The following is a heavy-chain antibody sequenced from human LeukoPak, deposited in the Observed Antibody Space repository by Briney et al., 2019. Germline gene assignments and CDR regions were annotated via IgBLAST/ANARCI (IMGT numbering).Heavy chain of an antibody. V-gene: IGHV5-51*01. Sequence: GESLKISCKGSGYTFATYWIGWVRQMPGKGLEWMGIIYPGDSRTTYSPSFQGQVTISADKSVSTAYLQWSSLRASDTAMYYCARPNITSYYDSRGYDGFDVWGQGTMVAVSS. D-gene: IGHD3-22*01. CDR3: ARPNITSYYDSRGYDGFDV. J-gene: IGHJ3*01. CDR2: IYPGDSRT. CDR1: GYTFATYW.